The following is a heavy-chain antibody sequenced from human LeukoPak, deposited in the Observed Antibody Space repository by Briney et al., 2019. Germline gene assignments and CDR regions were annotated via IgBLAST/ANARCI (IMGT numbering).Heavy chain of an antibody. CDR1: GGSISSGSYY. CDR2: IYTSGST. J-gene: IGHJ4*02. D-gene: IGHD6-13*01. V-gene: IGHV4-61*02. Sequence: PSETLSLTCTVSGGSISSGSYYWSWIRQPAGKGLEWIGRIYTSGSTNYNPSLKGRVTISVDTSKNQFSLKLRSVTAADTAVYYCARGSAADDHWGQGTLVTVSS. CDR3: ARGSAADDH.